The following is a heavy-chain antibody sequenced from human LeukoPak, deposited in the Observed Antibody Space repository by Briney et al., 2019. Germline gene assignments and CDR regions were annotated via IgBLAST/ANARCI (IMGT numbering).Heavy chain of an antibody. V-gene: IGHV5-51*01. D-gene: IGHD2-8*01. Sequence: GESLKISCKGSGYSFTSYWIGWVRQMPGKGLEWMGIIYPGDSDTRYSPSFQGQVTISADKSISTAYLQWSSLKASDTAMYYCATSVKYCTNGVCYTGGDFDYWGQGTLVTVSS. CDR2: IYPGDSDT. CDR3: ATSVKYCTNGVCYTGGDFDY. J-gene: IGHJ4*02. CDR1: GYSFTSYW.